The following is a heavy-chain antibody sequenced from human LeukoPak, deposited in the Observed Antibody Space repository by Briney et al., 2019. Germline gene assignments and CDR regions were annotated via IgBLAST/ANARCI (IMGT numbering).Heavy chain of an antibody. D-gene: IGHD6-13*01. J-gene: IGHJ4*02. CDR3: ARRSSLDY. CDR1: GFTFSDYY. CDR2: IGPSGDTT. V-gene: IGHV3-11*01. Sequence: GGSLRLSCAASGFTFSDYYMSWIRQAPGKGLEWVSYIGPSGDTTYPADSVKGRFTISRDNAKNSLYLQMSGLRAEDTAVYYCARRSSLDYWGQGTLVTVSS.